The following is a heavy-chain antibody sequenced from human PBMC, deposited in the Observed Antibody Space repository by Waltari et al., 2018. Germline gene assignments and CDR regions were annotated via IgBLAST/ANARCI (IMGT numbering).Heavy chain of an antibody. CDR3: ARAWFNSGFDY. D-gene: IGHD3-10*01. CDR1: GYTFTANY. CDR2: IHPNSGAT. V-gene: IGHV1-2*02. J-gene: IGHJ4*02. Sequence: QVQLVQSGAEVKRPGASVKVSCKASGYTFTANYVHWVRQGPGQGLEWMGWIHPNSGATDYAQQFQGRVTMTLDTSISTLYRELSRLGSDDTAVYYCARAWFNSGFDYWGQGSLVTVSS.